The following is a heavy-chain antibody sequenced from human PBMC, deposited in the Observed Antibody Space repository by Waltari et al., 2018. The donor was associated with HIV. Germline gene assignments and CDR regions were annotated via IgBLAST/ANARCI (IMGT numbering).Heavy chain of an antibody. Sequence: EVQLLESGGGLVQPGGSLRLSCATSGFTFSNFAMSWVRQVPGKGLEWVSAICGGGVSTHYSDSVKGRFTISRDNSRNTLSLQMNSLRAEDTAVYYCAKDRSLAVAGSPASLGFDDWGQGTLVTVSS. CDR2: ICGGGVST. CDR3: AKDRSLAVAGSPASLGFDD. J-gene: IGHJ4*02. CDR1: GFTFSNFA. V-gene: IGHV3-23*01. D-gene: IGHD6-19*01.